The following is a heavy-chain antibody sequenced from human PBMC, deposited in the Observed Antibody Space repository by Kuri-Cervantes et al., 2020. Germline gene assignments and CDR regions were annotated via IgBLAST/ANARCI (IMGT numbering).Heavy chain of an antibody. CDR3: ASSCGDYRRFDY. V-gene: IGHV3-72*01. D-gene: IGHD2-21*02. CDR1: GFTFSDYY. J-gene: IGHJ4*02. CDR2: IRNKANTYST. Sequence: GESLKISCAASGFTFSDYYMSWVRQAPGKGLEWIARIRNKANTYSTEYAASVKGRFTISRDGSQNSLYLQMNSLNSGDTALYYCASSCGDYRRFDYWGQGTLVTVSS.